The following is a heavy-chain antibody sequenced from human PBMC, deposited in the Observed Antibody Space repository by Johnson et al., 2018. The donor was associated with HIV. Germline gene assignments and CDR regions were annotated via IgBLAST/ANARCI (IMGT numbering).Heavy chain of an antibody. Sequence: VQLVESGGGVVQPGGSLRLSCAASGFSFSDYYMTWIRQAPGKGLEFVSYISSSGSTIYYADSVKGRFTISRDNAKNSLYLQLNSLRAEDTAVYYCAKDLGNWDSPRSAFDMWGQGTMVTVSS. CDR3: AKDLGNWDSPRSAFDM. CDR1: GFSFSDYY. CDR2: ISSSGSTI. J-gene: IGHJ3*02. D-gene: IGHD1/OR15-1a*01. V-gene: IGHV3-11*04.